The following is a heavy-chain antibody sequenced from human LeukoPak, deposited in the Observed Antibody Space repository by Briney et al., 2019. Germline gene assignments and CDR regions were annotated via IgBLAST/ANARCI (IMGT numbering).Heavy chain of an antibody. Sequence: SGTLSLTCTVSGDSVCSGVYCCNWIRQHPGRCIGCLGYVYYSGGTYYNPSLKSRVAISIDTSRNQFSLKLSSVTAADTAVYYCARGPRSRGYCDYWGQGTLVTVSS. D-gene: IGHD2-21*02. CDR1: GDSVCSGVYC. CDR2: VYYSGGT. CDR3: ARGPRSRGYCDY. J-gene: IGHJ4*02. V-gene: IGHV4-31*03.